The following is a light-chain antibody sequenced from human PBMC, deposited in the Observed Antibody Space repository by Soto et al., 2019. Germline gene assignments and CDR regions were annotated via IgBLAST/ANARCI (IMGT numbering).Light chain of an antibody. CDR1: QSLLHSNGYNY. CDR3: MQALQTPLT. V-gene: IGKV2-28*01. Sequence: DIVMTQSPLSLPVTPGEPASISRRSSQSLLHSNGYNYLDWYLQKPGQSPQPLIYLGSNRASGVPDRFSGSGSGTDFTLKISRVEAEDVGVYYCMQALQTPLTFGGGTKVDIK. CDR2: LGS. J-gene: IGKJ4*01.